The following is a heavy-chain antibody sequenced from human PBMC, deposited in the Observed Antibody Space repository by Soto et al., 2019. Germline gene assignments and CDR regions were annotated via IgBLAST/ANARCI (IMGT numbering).Heavy chain of an antibody. CDR3: AKEGVSSSKDYYYMDV. J-gene: IGHJ6*03. D-gene: IGHD6-6*01. Sequence: TGGSLRLSCAASGFTFSSYAMSWVRQAPGKGLEWVSAISGSGGSTYYADSVKGRFTISRDNSKNTLYLQMNSLRAEDTAVYYCAKEGVSSSKDYYYMDVWGKGTTVTVSS. CDR2: ISGSGGST. V-gene: IGHV3-23*01. CDR1: GFTFSSYA.